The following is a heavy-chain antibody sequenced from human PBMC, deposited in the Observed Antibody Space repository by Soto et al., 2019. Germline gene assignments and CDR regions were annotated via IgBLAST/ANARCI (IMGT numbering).Heavy chain of an antibody. Sequence: QVQLVESGRGEVQPGRSLTLSCAASGFTFTTYGMHSVRQTPGKALEGVAFISYDGTNKFYSDSVKGRFTTSRDNFKNSLTMQMTGLSADDTAVYSCARGLRSYGDYVYYCYGMVFWGLGTRVTLSS. V-gene: IGHV3-30*03. CDR3: ARGLRSYGDYVYYCYGMVF. J-gene: IGHJ6*02. CDR2: ISYDGTNK. D-gene: IGHD4-17*01. CDR1: GFTFTTYG.